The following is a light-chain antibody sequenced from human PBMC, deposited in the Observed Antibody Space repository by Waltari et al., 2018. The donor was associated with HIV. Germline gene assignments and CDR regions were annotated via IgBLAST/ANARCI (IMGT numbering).Light chain of an antibody. CDR2: GVS. J-gene: IGKJ1*01. CDR3: QQYNGWPPWT. Sequence: EIVMTQSPATLSVSPGERATLSCRASQSVGTNLVWYQQRPGQAPRLLIYGVSTRATGIPARFSGSGSGTEFTLTISSLQSEDFAVYYCQQYNGWPPWTFGQGTKVEIK. V-gene: IGKV3-15*01. CDR1: QSVGTN.